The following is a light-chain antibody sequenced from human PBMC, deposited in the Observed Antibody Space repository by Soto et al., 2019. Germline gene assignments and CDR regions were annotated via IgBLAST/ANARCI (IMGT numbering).Light chain of an antibody. Sequence: DIVLTQSPDSLAVSLGERATINCKSSQSVLYTSNNKNYLAWYQQKPGQPPKLLIYWASTRESGVPDRFSGSGSGTDFTLTISRLQAEDVAVYYCQQYYLTPYTFGQGTKLGI. CDR2: WAS. CDR3: QQYYLTPYT. CDR1: QSVLYTSNNKNY. J-gene: IGKJ2*01. V-gene: IGKV4-1*01.